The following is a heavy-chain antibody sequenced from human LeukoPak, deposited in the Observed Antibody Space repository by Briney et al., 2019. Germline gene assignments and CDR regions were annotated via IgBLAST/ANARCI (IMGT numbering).Heavy chain of an antibody. D-gene: IGHD3-10*01. V-gene: IGHV1-69*01. CDR1: GGTFSSYA. CDR2: IIPIFGTA. J-gene: IGHJ4*02. CDR3: ARAPNYYGSESYDY. Sequence: ASVKVSCKASGGTFSSYAISWVRQAPGQGLEWMGGIIPIFGTANYAQKFQGRVTITADESTSTAYMELSSLRSEDTAVYYCARAPNYYGSESYDYWGQGTLVTVSS.